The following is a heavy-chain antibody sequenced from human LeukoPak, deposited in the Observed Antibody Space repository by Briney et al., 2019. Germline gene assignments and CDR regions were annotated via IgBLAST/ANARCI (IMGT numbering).Heavy chain of an antibody. CDR1: GFSFISSS. D-gene: IGHD4-17*01. J-gene: IGHJ5*02. Sequence: PGGSLRLSCAASGFSFISSSMHWVRRAPGKGLEWISYISSSSSTIHYADSVKGRFTISRDNAKNSLYLQMNSLRAEDTAVYYCARGTTVTTFSPNWFDPWGQGTLVTVSS. V-gene: IGHV3-48*01. CDR2: ISSSSSTI. CDR3: ARGTTVTTFSPNWFDP.